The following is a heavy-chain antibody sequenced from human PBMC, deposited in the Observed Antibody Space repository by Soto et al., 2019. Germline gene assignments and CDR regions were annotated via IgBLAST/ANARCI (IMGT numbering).Heavy chain of an antibody. CDR1: GFTFSSYW. CDR2: IKQDGSEK. J-gene: IGHJ4*02. V-gene: IGHV3-7*05. Sequence: EVQLVESGGGLVQPGGSLRLSCAASGFTFSSYWMSWVRQAPGKGVEWVANIKQDGSEKYYVDSVKGRFTISRDNAKNSLYLQMNSLRAEDTAVYYCARGPRIAAAGLYYFDYWGQGTLVTVSS. D-gene: IGHD6-13*01. CDR3: ARGPRIAAAGLYYFDY.